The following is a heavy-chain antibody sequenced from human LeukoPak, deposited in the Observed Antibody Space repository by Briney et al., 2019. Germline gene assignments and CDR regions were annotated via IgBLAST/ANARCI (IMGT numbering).Heavy chain of an antibody. J-gene: IGHJ5*02. Sequence: GGSLRLSCTASGFTFSSYAMSWVRQAPGKGLEWVASINDSGYYTYYADSVKGRFTISRDNSKNTLYLQVSRLRAEDTAPYYCAKYRGYNYGPVNWFDPWGQGTLVTVSS. V-gene: IGHV3-23*01. CDR2: INDSGYYT. D-gene: IGHD5-18*01. CDR1: GFTFSSYA. CDR3: AKYRGYNYGPVNWFDP.